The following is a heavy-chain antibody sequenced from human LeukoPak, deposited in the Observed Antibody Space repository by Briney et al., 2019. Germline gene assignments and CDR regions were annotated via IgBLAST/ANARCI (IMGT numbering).Heavy chain of an antibody. CDR2: ISSSSRSYI. V-gene: IGHV3-21*01. CDR1: GFTFSSYS. CDR3: ARENVAARPDY. Sequence: GGSLRLSCAASGFTFSSYSMNWVRQAPGKGLEWVSSISSSSRSYIYYADSVKGRFTISRDNAKNSLYLQMNSLRAEDTAVYYCARENVAARPDYWGQGTLVTVSS. J-gene: IGHJ4*02. D-gene: IGHD6-6*01.